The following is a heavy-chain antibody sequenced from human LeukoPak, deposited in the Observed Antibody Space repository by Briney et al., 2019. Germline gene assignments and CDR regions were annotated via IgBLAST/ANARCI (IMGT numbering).Heavy chain of an antibody. D-gene: IGHD4-11*01. CDR2: IIPIFGTA. V-gene: IGHV1-69*13. CDR3: ARSSTVAGYYYYGMDV. Sequence: SVKVSCKASGGTFSSYAISWVRQATGQGLEWMGGIIPIFGTANYAQKFQGRVTITADESTSTVYMELSSLRSEDTAVYYCARSSTVAGYYYYGMDVWGQGTTVTVSS. J-gene: IGHJ6*02. CDR1: GGTFSSYA.